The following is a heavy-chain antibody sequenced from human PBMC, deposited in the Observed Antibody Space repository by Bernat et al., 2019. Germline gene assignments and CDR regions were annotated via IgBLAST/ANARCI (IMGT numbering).Heavy chain of an antibody. D-gene: IGHD5-12*01. J-gene: IGHJ4*02. CDR3: ARDGGDGYNTFDY. Sequence: QVLLVESGGGVVQPGKSLRLSCAASGFSFSSYGIHWVRRAPGQGLEWVAVIWYDGRNKYYADSIKCRFTVSRDNSKNTAFVQMDSLTVEDTAMYYCARDGGDGYNTFDYWGQGTLVTVST. CDR1: GFSFSSYG. V-gene: IGHV3-33*01. CDR2: IWYDGRNK.